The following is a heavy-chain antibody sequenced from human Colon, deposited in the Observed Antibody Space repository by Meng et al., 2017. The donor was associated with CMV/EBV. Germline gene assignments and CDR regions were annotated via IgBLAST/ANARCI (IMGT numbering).Heavy chain of an antibody. D-gene: IGHD2-2*02. J-gene: IGHJ6*02. CDR3: ARALKCNSTSCYTKYYYGLDV. Sequence: ASVKVSCKASGYTFTSYDINWVRQATGQVLEWMGWMNPNSGNTGYAQKFQGRVTMTRNTSISTAYMELSSLRSEDTAVYYCARALKCNSTSCYTKYYYGLDVWGQGTTVTVSS. V-gene: IGHV1-8*01. CDR1: GYTFTSYD. CDR2: MNPNSGNT.